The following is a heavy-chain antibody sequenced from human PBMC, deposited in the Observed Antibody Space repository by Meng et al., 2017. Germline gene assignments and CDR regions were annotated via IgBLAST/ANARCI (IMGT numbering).Heavy chain of an antibody. Sequence: GPGCGRPCGSLLFTCMFSGGSVGSGNYYWSWIRQPPGKGLEWIGYIVYSGSTTYNPSLKTRVTISVDTSKNQFSLKLTSVTAADTAVYFCARDVGGDYETLFDYWGQGTLVTVSS. J-gene: IGHJ4*02. V-gene: IGHV4-61*01. CDR2: IVYSGST. CDR3: ARDVGGDYETLFDY. D-gene: IGHD4-17*01. CDR1: GGSVGSGNYY.